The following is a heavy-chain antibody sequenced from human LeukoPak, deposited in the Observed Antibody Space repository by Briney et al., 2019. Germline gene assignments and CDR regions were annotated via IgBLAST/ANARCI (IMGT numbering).Heavy chain of an antibody. J-gene: IGHJ2*01. Sequence: PGGSLRLSCAASGFTFSYYGMHWVRQAPDKGLEWVAFIRYDGSNKYYADSVKGRFTISRDNSKNTLYLQMNSLRAEDTAVYYCAKASGTMIVVVITAGWYFDLWGRGTLVTVSS. CDR1: GFTFSYYG. D-gene: IGHD3-22*01. CDR2: IRYDGSNK. CDR3: AKASGTMIVVVITAGWYFDL. V-gene: IGHV3-30*02.